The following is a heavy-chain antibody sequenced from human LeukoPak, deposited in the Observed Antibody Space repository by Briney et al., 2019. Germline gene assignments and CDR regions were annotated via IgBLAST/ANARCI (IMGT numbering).Heavy chain of an antibody. D-gene: IGHD2/OR15-2a*01. Sequence: ASVTVSCKASGGTFSSYAISWVRQAPGQGLEWMGWINPNSGGTNYAQKFQGRVTMTRDTSISTAYMELSRLRSDDTAVYYCARDRGRRMLDAFDIWGQGTMVTVSS. CDR1: GGTFSSYA. J-gene: IGHJ3*02. V-gene: IGHV1-2*02. CDR3: ARDRGRRMLDAFDI. CDR2: INPNSGGT.